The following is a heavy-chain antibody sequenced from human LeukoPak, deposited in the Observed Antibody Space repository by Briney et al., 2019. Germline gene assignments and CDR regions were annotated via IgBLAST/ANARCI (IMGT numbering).Heavy chain of an antibody. CDR3: ARGLDYDYVWGSYRPPHFDY. CDR2: ISSSSTI. Sequence: GGSLSLSCAASGFTFSSYSMNWVRQAPGKGLEWVSYISSSSTIYYADSVKGRFTISRDNAKNSLYLQMNSLRDEDTAVYYCARGLDYDYVWGSYRPPHFDYWGQGTLVTVSS. CDR1: GFTFSSYS. V-gene: IGHV3-48*02. J-gene: IGHJ4*02. D-gene: IGHD3-16*02.